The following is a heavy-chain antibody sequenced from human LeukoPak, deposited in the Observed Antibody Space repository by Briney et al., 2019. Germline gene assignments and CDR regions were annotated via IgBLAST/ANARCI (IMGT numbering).Heavy chain of an antibody. Sequence: ASVKVSCKASGYTFTSYGISWVRQAPGKGLEWMGWISAYAQKLQGRVTMTTDTSTSTAYIELRSLRSDDTAVYYCARRVPSYYGAFDIWGQGTMVTVSS. CDR2: ISA. J-gene: IGHJ3*02. V-gene: IGHV1-18*01. CDR3: ARRVPSYYGAFDI. D-gene: IGHD3-10*01. CDR1: GYTFTSYG.